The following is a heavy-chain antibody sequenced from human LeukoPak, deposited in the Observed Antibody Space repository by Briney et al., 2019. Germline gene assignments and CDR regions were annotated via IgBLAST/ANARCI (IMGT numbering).Heavy chain of an antibody. D-gene: IGHD3-3*01. Sequence: SETLSLTCTVSGGSMSSYYWSWIRQPAGKGLEWIGRIYTSGSTNYNPSLKSRVTISVDTSKNQFSLKLSSVTAADTAVYYCAGYDFWSGLDYWGQGTLVTVSS. CDR1: GGSMSSYY. J-gene: IGHJ4*02. V-gene: IGHV4-4*07. CDR3: AGYDFWSGLDY. CDR2: IYTSGST.